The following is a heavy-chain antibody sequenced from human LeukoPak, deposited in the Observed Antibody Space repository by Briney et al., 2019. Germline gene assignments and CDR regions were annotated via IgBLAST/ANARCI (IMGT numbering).Heavy chain of an antibody. CDR3: ARQPYILGAYYFDY. D-gene: IGHD1-26*01. Sequence: SETLSLTCTVSGGPMSGYYWSWIRQPPGKGLEWIGYIFYSGSTNYNPSLKSRVTVSVDTSKNQFSLKLGSVTAADTAVYYCARQPYILGAYYFDYWGQGTVVTVSS. CDR2: IFYSGST. V-gene: IGHV4-59*08. CDR1: GGPMSGYY. J-gene: IGHJ4*02.